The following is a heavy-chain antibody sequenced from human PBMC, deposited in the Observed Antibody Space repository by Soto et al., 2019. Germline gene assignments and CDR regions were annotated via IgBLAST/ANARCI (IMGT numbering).Heavy chain of an antibody. D-gene: IGHD2-15*01. CDR3: ARGRDIVVVVAADVDAFDI. Sequence: SETLSLTCTVSGGSISSYYWSWIRQPPGKGLEWIGYIYYSGSTNYDPSLKSRVTISVDTSKNQFSLKLSSVTAADTAVYYCARGRDIVVVVAADVDAFDIWGQGTMVTVSS. V-gene: IGHV4-59*01. J-gene: IGHJ3*02. CDR1: GGSISSYY. CDR2: IYYSGST.